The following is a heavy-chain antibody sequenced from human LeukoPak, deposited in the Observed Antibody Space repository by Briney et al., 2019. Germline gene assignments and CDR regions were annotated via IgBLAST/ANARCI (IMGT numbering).Heavy chain of an antibody. CDR3: ARVRDWDPFDY. Sequence: GGSLRLSCAASGFTFSTFWMHWVRQAPGKGLVWVSGINYDGSSTRHADSVKGRFTISRDNAKNTLHLQMNSLRAEDTAVYYCARVRDWDPFDYWGQGTLVTVSS. D-gene: IGHD2-21*02. CDR2: INYDGSST. J-gene: IGHJ4*02. V-gene: IGHV3-74*01. CDR1: GFTFSTFW.